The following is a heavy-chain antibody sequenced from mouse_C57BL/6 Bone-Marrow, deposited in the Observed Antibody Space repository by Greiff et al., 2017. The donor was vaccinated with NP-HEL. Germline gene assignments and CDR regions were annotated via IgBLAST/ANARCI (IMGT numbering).Heavy chain of an antibody. Sequence: QVQLQQPGAELVRPGTSVKLSCKASGYTFTSYWMHWVKQRPGQGLEWIGVIDPSNSYTNYNQKFKGKATLTVDTSSSTAYMQLSSLTSEDSAVYYCARWLPVDYWGQGTTLTVSS. J-gene: IGHJ2*01. CDR2: IDPSNSYT. CDR1: GYTFTSYW. CDR3: ARWLPVDY. D-gene: IGHD2-2*01. V-gene: IGHV1-59*01.